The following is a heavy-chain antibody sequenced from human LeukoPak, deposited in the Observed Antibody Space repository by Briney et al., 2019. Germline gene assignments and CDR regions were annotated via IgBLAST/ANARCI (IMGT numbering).Heavy chain of an antibody. CDR2: ISSSSHYM. D-gene: IGHD3/OR15-3a*01. Sequence: GGSLRLSCAASGFTFSSYSMNWVRQAPGKGLEWVSSISSSSHYMYYADSVKGRFTISRDNAKNSLYLQMNSLRAEDTAVYYCARDKGNYDFVRRKNYYYMDVWGKGTTVTITS. J-gene: IGHJ6*03. V-gene: IGHV3-21*01. CDR3: ARDKGNYDFVRRKNYYYMDV. CDR1: GFTFSSYS.